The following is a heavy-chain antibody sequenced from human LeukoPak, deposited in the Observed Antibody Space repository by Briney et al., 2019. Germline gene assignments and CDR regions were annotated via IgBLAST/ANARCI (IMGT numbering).Heavy chain of an antibody. Sequence: PGGALRLSCGAPGFTFSSYWMPWVRQAPGKGLVWVSRINSDGSSTSYADSVKGRFTISRDNAKNTLYLQMNSLRAEDTAVYYCARVDGYCSSTSCHAGWFDPWGQGTLVTVSS. CDR3: ARVDGYCSSTSCHAGWFDP. D-gene: IGHD2-2*03. CDR1: GFTFSSYW. J-gene: IGHJ5*02. V-gene: IGHV3-74*01. CDR2: INSDGSST.